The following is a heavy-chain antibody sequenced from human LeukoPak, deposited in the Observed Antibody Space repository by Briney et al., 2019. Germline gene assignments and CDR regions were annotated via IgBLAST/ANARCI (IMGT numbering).Heavy chain of an antibody. CDR2: ISGSGGST. D-gene: IGHD3-9*01. Sequence: QPGGSLRLSCAASGFTFSSYAMSWVRQAPGKGLEWVSAISGSGGSTYYADSVEGRFTISRGNSKNTLYLQMNSLRAEDTAVYYCAKAQGAPYYDILTGPDYWGQGTLVTVSS. CDR3: AKAQGAPYYDILTGPDY. J-gene: IGHJ4*02. CDR1: GFTFSSYA. V-gene: IGHV3-23*01.